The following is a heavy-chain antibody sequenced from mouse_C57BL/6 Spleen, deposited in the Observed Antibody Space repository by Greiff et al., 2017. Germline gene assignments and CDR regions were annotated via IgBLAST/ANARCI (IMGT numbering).Heavy chain of an antibody. CDR3: ARQDAMDY. CDR1: GYSFTSYY. V-gene: IGHV1-66*01. J-gene: IGHJ4*01. Sequence: VQGVESGPELVKPGASVKISCKASGYSFTSYYIHWVKQRPGQGLEWIGWIYPGSGNTKYNEKFKGKATLTADTSSSTAYMQLSSLTSEDSAVYYCARQDAMDYWGQGTSVTVSS. CDR2: IYPGSGNT.